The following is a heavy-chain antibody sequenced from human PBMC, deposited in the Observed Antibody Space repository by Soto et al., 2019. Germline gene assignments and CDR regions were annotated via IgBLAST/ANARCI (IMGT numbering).Heavy chain of an antibody. CDR2: IIPILGIA. CDR3: ASRRETYSSSYPLNNWFDL. V-gene: IGHV1-69*02. D-gene: IGHD6-13*01. CDR1: GGTFSSYT. Sequence: ASVKVSCKASGGTFSSYTISWVRQAPGQGLEWMGRIIPILGIANYAQKFQGRVTITADKSTSTAYMGLSSLRSEDTAVYYCASRRETYSSSYPLNNWFDLWGQGTLVTVSS. J-gene: IGHJ5*02.